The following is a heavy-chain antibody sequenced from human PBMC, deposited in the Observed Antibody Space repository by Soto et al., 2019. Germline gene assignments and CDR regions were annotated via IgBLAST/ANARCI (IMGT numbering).Heavy chain of an antibody. D-gene: IGHD2-15*01. CDR2: ISSSSSYI. J-gene: IGHJ6*02. V-gene: IGHV3-21*01. Sequence: EVQLVESGGGLVKPGGSLRLSCAASGFTFSSYSMNWVRQAPGKGLEWVSSISSSSSYIYYADSVKGRFTISRDNAKNSRYLQMNSLRAEDTAVYYCATLGYCSGGSCYYGYYYYYGMDVWGQVTTVTVYS. CDR1: GFTFSSYS. CDR3: ATLGYCSGGSCYYGYYYYYGMDV.